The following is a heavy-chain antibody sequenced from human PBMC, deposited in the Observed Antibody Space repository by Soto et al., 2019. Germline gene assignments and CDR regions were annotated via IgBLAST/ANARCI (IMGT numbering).Heavy chain of an antibody. CDR1: GFMFSSYA. CDR3: AKDKSRGVTVNADF. J-gene: IGHJ4*02. V-gene: IGHV3-23*01. Sequence: EVQLLESGGGLVQPGGSLRLSCAASGFMFSSYAMNWVPQAAGKGLEWVSSISGGGGITHYADSVRGRFTISRDNSTDTLYLQMNSLRAEDTAVYFCAKDKSRGVTVNADFWGQGTLVTVSS. D-gene: IGHD4-17*01. CDR2: ISGGGGIT.